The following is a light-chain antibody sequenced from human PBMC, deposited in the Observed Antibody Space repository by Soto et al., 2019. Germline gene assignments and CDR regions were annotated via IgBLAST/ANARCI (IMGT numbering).Light chain of an antibody. J-gene: IGLJ1*01. Sequence: SALTQPASVSGSPGQSITISCTGTSSDVGGHNYVSWYQQDPGKAPKLMIYEVSNRPSGVSDRFSGSKSGNTASLTISGLQPEDEADYYCSSFTSSITPCVFGTGTKVTVL. V-gene: IGLV2-14*01. CDR3: SSFTSSITPCV. CDR1: SSDVGGHNY. CDR2: EVS.